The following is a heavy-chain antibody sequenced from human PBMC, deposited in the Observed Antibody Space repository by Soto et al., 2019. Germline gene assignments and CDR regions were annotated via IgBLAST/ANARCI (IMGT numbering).Heavy chain of an antibody. D-gene: IGHD5-18*01. J-gene: IGHJ4*02. CDR1: GVTLTDVW. V-gene: IGHV3-15*07. CDR2: IKSNTAGGTT. CDR3: SHGYYQYFNS. Sequence: LRLSCAVSGVTLTDVWMNWVRQAPGKGPEWVGRIKSNTAGGTTDFAAPVKGRFTISRDDSQNTLYLQMDSLKTEDTAVYYCSHGYYQYFNSWGPGTLVTVSS.